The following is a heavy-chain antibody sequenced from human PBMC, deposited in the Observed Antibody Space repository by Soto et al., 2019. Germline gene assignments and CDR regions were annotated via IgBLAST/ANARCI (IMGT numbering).Heavy chain of an antibody. CDR3: ARQKQLGYYYYGLDV. J-gene: IGHJ6*02. CDR2: IYPGDSDT. V-gene: IGHV5-51*01. CDR1: GYSFTKYL. Sequence: GGSLKISRKGSGYSFTKYLIGWGRPMPRKGLEWMGIIYPGDSDTKYSPSFRGQVTISADKSISTAYLQWSSLQASDTAMYYCARQKQLGYYYYGLDVWGQGTTVTVSS. D-gene: IGHD1-1*01.